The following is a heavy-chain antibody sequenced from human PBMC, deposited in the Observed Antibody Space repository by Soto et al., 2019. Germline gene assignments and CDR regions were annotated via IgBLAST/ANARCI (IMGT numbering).Heavy chain of an antibody. CDR1: GFTFSSYC. CDR3: SIHSLAYCSGGSCYSDFYYYYGMDG. D-gene: IGHD2-15*01. J-gene: IGHJ6*02. CDR2: IWYDGINK. V-gene: IGHV3-33*01. Sequence: GGSLRLSCAASGFTFSSYCMHWVRQAPCKGLEWVAVIWYDGINKYYADSVKGRFTISRDNSKNTLYLQTKSLRAEDTAVYYSSIHSLAYCSGGSCYSDFYYYYGMDGCGRGTTFTICS.